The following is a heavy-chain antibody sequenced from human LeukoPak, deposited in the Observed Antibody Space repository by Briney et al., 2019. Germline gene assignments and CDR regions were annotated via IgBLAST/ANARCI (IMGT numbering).Heavy chain of an antibody. CDR3: ARTATVTTRWFDP. CDR2: IYTSGST. D-gene: IGHD4-17*01. CDR1: GGSISSGSYY. V-gene: IGHV4-61*02. Sequence: SQTLSLTCTVSGGSISSGSYYWSWIRQPAGKGLEWIGRIYTSGSTNYNPSLKSRVTISVDTSKNQFSLKLSSVTAADTAVYYCARTATVTTRWFDPWGQGTLVTVSS. J-gene: IGHJ5*02.